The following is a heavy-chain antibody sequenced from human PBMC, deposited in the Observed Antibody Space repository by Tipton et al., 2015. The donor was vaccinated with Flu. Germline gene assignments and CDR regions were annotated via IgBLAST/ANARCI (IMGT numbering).Heavy chain of an antibody. CDR1: GFTFSTYP. CDR2: VSSSGDST. V-gene: IGHV3-23*01. D-gene: IGHD6-13*01. Sequence: SLRLSCAASGFTFSTYPMAWVRQATGRGLEWVSTVSSSGDSTYFADSVRGRFPISRDNSKNTLYVEMNSLRAEDTAVYYCAKGLWAAATLDPFDFWGQGTLVTVSS. CDR3: AKGLWAAATLDPFDF. J-gene: IGHJ4*02.